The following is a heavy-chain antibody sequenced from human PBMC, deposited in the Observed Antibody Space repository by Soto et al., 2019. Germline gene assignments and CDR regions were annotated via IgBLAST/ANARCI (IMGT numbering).Heavy chain of an antibody. J-gene: IGHJ6*02. Sequence: GGSLRLSCAASGFTFSNAWMSWVRQAPGKGLEWVGRIKSKTDGGTTDYAAPVKGRFTISRDDSKNTLYLQMNSLKTEDTAVYYCTTDRWPPVEGLDPAYYYYYYGMDVWGQGTTVTVSS. CDR1: GFTFSNAW. V-gene: IGHV3-15*01. CDR3: TTDRWPPVEGLDPAYYYYYYGMDV. CDR2: IKSKTDGGTT. D-gene: IGHD5-18*01.